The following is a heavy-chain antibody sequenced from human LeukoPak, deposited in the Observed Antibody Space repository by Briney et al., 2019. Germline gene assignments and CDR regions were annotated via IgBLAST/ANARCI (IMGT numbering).Heavy chain of an antibody. CDR3: ARDPSPNRYGYPAFDY. D-gene: IGHD5-18*01. V-gene: IGHV3-7*03. Sequence: GSLRLSCAASGFTFSSYWMSWVRQAPGKGLEWVANIKQDGSEKYYVDSVKGRFTISRDNAKNSLYLQMNSLRAEDTAVYYCARDPSPNRYGYPAFDYWGQGTLVTVSS. J-gene: IGHJ4*02. CDR2: IKQDGSEK. CDR1: GFTFSSYW.